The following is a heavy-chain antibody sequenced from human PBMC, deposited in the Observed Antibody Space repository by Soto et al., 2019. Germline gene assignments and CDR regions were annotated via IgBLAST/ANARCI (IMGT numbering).Heavy chain of an antibody. CDR2: ISYDGSNK. D-gene: IGHD2-15*01. V-gene: IGHV3-30-3*01. CDR3: ARDLGGPWDC. Sequence: QVQLVESGGGVVQPGRSLRLSCAASGFTFSTYTMHWVRQAPGKGLEWVAVISYDGSNKYYADSVKGRFTVSRDNSRNTLYLQMNSLRAEDTAVYYCARDLGGPWDCWGQGTLVTVSS. J-gene: IGHJ4*02. CDR1: GFTFSTYT.